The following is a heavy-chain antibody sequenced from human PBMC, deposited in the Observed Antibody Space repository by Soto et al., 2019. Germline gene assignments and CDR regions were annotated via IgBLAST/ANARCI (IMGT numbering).Heavy chain of an antibody. Sequence: QVQLVESGGGVVQPGRSLRLSCAASGFTFSSYAMHWVRQAPGKGLEWVAVISYDGSNKYYADSVKGRFTISRDNSKNTLYLQMSSLRAEDTAVYYCARESWGYCSSTSCGSFDYWGQGTLVTVSS. J-gene: IGHJ4*02. D-gene: IGHD2-2*01. CDR1: GFTFSSYA. CDR2: ISYDGSNK. V-gene: IGHV3-30-3*01. CDR3: ARESWGYCSSTSCGSFDY.